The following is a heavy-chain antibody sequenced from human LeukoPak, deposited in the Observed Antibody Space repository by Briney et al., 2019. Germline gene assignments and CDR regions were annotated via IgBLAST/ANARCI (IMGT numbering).Heavy chain of an antibody. J-gene: IGHJ5*02. Sequence: ASVKVSCKASGYTFTSYGISWVRQAPGQGLEWMGWINPNSGGTNYAQKFQGRVTMTRDTSISTAYMELSRLRSDDTAVYYCARDPYSYGYARANWFDPWGQGTLVTVSS. CDR3: ARDPYSYGYARANWFDP. V-gene: IGHV1-2*02. CDR1: GYTFTSYG. CDR2: INPNSGGT. D-gene: IGHD5-18*01.